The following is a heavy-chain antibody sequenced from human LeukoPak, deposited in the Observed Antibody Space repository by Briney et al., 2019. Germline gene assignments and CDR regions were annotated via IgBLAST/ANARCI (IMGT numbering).Heavy chain of an antibody. Sequence: SETLSLPCAVYGGSFSGYYWSWIRQPPGKGLEWIGEIDHSGSTNYNPSLKSRVTISVDTSKNQFSLKLSSVTAADTAVYYCARGPWIQLWLRYFDYWGQGTLVTVSS. CDR2: IDHSGST. CDR1: GGSFSGYY. CDR3: ARGPWIQLWLRYFDY. D-gene: IGHD5-18*01. V-gene: IGHV4-34*01. J-gene: IGHJ4*02.